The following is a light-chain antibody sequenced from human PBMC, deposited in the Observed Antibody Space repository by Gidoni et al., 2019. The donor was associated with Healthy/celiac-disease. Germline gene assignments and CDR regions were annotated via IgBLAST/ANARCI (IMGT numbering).Light chain of an antibody. J-gene: IGKJ1*01. CDR1: QSVSSS. V-gene: IGKV3-15*01. CDR2: GAS. Sequence: EIVMTQSPATLSVSPGERATLSCRTSQSVSSSLAWYQQKPGQALRLLIYGASTRATGIPARFSGSGSGTEFTLTISSLQSEDFAVYYWQQYNNWPLAFGQGTKVEIK. CDR3: QQYNNWPLA.